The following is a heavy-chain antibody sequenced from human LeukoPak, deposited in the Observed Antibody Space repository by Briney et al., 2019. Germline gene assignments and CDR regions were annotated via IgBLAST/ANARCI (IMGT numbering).Heavy chain of an antibody. D-gene: IGHD6-19*01. Sequence: ASVKVSCKASGYTFTSYGISWVRQAPGQGLEWMGWISAYNGNTNYAQKLQGRVTMTTDTSTSTAYMELRSLRAEDTAVYYCARGHRYSSGWYLGYWGQGTLVTVSS. CDR1: GYTFTSYG. CDR3: ARGHRYSSGWYLGY. J-gene: IGHJ4*02. CDR2: ISAYNGNT. V-gene: IGHV1-18*01.